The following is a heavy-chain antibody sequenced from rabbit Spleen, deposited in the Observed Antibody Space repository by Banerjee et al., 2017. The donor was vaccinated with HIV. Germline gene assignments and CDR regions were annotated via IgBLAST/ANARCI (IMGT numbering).Heavy chain of an antibody. Sequence: QSLEESGGDLVKPGASLTLTCTASGFSFSSSYYICWVRQAPGKGLEWIACIYVGGIGSTYYASWAEGRFTISKTSSTTVTLQMTSLTAADTTTYFCARDLDGVIGWNFGWWGPGTLVT. CDR1: GFSFSSSYY. V-gene: IGHV1S40*01. D-gene: IGHD1-1*01. CDR3: ARDLDGVIGWNFGW. J-gene: IGHJ4*01. CDR2: IYVGGIGST.